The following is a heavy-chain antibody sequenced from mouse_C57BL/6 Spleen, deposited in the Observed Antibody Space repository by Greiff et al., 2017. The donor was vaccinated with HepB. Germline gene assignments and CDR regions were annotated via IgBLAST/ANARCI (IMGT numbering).Heavy chain of an antibody. CDR1: GYTFTNYW. D-gene: IGHD3-2*02. J-gene: IGHJ2*01. CDR3: AKAAQAPVYYFDY. Sequence: VKLQESGAELVRPGTSVKMSCKASGYTFTNYWIGWAKQRPGHGLEWIGDIYPGGGYTNYNEKFKGKATLTADKSSSTSYMQFSSLTSEDSAIYYCAKAAQAPVYYFDYWGQGTTLTVSS. CDR2: IYPGGGYT. V-gene: IGHV1-63*01.